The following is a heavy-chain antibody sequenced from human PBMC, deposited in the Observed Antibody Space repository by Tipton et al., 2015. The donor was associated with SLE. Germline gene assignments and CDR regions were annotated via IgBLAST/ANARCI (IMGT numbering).Heavy chain of an antibody. Sequence: GSLRLSCAASGFTFSSYAMSWVRQAPGKGLEWVSGISDSGGSTYYADSVKGRFTISRDNAKNSLYLQMNSLRAEDTAVYYCAREGYGDLDYWGQGTLVTVSS. CDR2: ISDSGGST. J-gene: IGHJ4*02. CDR3: AREGYGDLDY. D-gene: IGHD4-17*01. V-gene: IGHV3-23*01. CDR1: GFTFSSYA.